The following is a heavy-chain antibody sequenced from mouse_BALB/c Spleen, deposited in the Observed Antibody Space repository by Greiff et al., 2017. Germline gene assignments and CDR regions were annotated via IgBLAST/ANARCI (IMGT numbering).Heavy chain of an antibody. CDR2: ISSGGSYT. CDR3: TRGKEYDV. D-gene: IGHD5-1*01. Sequence: EVQRVDSGAGLVQPGGSLKLSCAASGFTFSSYTMSWVRQTPEKRLEWVATISSGGSYTYYPDSVKGRFTSSRDNAKNTLYLQMSSLKAEDTAMYYCTRGKEYDVWGAGTTVTVSA. J-gene: IGHJ1*01. V-gene: IGHV5-6-4*01. CDR1: GFTFSSYT.